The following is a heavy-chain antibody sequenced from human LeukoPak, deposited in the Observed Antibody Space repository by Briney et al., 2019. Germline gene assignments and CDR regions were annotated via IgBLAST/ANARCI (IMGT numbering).Heavy chain of an antibody. Sequence: GGSLRLSCVASGFAFSSYWLTWVRQAPGKGVEWVANIRQDGGEEYYVDSVKGRFTISRDNAKNTLYLQMDSLRAEDTAVYYCARDMNPTVFDFWGQGTLVTVSS. CDR1: GFAFSSYW. CDR3: ARDMNPTVFDF. D-gene: IGHD3-16*01. CDR2: IRQDGGEE. J-gene: IGHJ4*02. V-gene: IGHV3-7*01.